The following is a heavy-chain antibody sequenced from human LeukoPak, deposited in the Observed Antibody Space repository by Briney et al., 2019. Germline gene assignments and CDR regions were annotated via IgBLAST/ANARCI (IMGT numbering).Heavy chain of an antibody. Sequence: GGSLRLSCATSGFTFSTYGIHWVRQGPGKGLEWVAFVQYDGNNKYYADSVKGRFTISRDSAMNTVYLQMNSLRAEDTALYYCAKDRLAVSGDFDYWGQGTLVIVSS. CDR1: GFTFSTYG. J-gene: IGHJ4*02. CDR3: AKDRLAVSGDFDY. V-gene: IGHV3-30*02. D-gene: IGHD6-19*01. CDR2: VQYDGNNK.